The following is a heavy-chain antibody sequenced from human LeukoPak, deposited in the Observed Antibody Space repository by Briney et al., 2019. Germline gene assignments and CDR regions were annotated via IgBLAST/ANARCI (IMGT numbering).Heavy chain of an antibody. CDR3: ARAGYSSGWRIDY. J-gene: IGHJ4*02. V-gene: IGHV3-21*01. CDR1: GFTFSSYS. Sequence: GGSLRLSRAASGFTFSSYSMNWVRQAPGKGLEWVSSISSSSSYIYYADSVKGRFTISRDNAKNSLYLQMNSLRAEDTAVYYCARAGYSSGWRIDYWGQGTLVTVSS. CDR2: ISSSSSYI. D-gene: IGHD6-19*01.